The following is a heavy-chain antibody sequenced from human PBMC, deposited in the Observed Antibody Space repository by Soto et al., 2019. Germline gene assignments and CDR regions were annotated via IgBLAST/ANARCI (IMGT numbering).Heavy chain of an antibody. CDR3: VKGAITMVRGVIASAEYFHH. V-gene: IGHV3-64D*06. J-gene: IGHJ1*01. D-gene: IGHD3-10*01. Sequence: LRLSCSASGFTFNSYAMHWVRQAPGKGLEYVSAISSNGGSTYYGDSVKGRFTISRDNSKNTLYLQMSSLRAEDTAVYYCVKGAITMVRGVIASAEYFHHWGQGTLVTVSS. CDR1: GFTFNSYA. CDR2: ISSNGGST.